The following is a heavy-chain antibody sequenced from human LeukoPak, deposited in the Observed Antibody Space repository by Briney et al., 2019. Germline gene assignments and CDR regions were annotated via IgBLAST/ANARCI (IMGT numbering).Heavy chain of an antibody. CDR2: VRYDGSKK. CDR1: GFTFSTYG. V-gene: IGHV3-30*02. J-gene: IGHJ2*01. CDR3: ARASGSYYIWYFDL. D-gene: IGHD1-26*01. Sequence: GGSLRLSCAASGFTFSTYGMHWVRQAPGKGLEWVAFVRYDGSKKYYTNSVKGRFTISRDNSKNTLYLQMNSLRAEDTAVYYCARASGSYYIWYFDLWGRGTLVTVSS.